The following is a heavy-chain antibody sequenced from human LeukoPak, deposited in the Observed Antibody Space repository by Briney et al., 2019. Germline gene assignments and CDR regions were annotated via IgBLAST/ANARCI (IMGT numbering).Heavy chain of an antibody. V-gene: IGHV5-51*01. D-gene: IGHD2-15*01. CDR1: GYSFTSYW. J-gene: IGHJ4*02. CDR3: ARRLLGYCSGGSCEYYFDY. CDR2: IYPGDSDT. Sequence: PGESLKISCKGSGYSFTSYWIGWVRQMSGKGLEWMGIIYPGDSDTRYSPSFQGQVTISADKSISTAYLQWSSLKASDTAMYYCARRLLGYCSGGSCEYYFDYWGQGTLVTVSS.